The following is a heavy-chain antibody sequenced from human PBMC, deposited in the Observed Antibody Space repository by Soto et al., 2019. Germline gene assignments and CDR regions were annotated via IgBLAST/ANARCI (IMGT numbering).Heavy chain of an antibody. V-gene: IGHV1-3*01. Sequence: QVQLVQSGAEVKKPGASVKVSCKASGYTFTSYAMHWVRQAPGQRLEWMGWINAGNGNTKYSQKFQGRVTITRDTXXSXXXMXLSSLRSEDTAVYYCARDVGATGDWGQGTLVTVSS. CDR2: INAGNGNT. CDR1: GYTFTSYA. J-gene: IGHJ4*02. CDR3: ARDVGATGD. D-gene: IGHD1-26*01.